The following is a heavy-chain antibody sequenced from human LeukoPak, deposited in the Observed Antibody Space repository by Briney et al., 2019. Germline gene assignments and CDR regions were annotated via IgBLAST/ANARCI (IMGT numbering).Heavy chain of an antibody. CDR2: IYYSGST. J-gene: IGHJ6*02. D-gene: IGHD1-26*01. Sequence: SETLSLTCTVSGGSISSSSYYWGWIRQPPGKGLEWIGSIYYSGSTYYNPSLKSRVTISVDTSKNQFSLKLSSVTAADTAVYYCARAPSGSYNYGMDVWGQGTTVTVSS. V-gene: IGHV4-39*01. CDR3: ARAPSGSYNYGMDV. CDR1: GGSISSSSYY.